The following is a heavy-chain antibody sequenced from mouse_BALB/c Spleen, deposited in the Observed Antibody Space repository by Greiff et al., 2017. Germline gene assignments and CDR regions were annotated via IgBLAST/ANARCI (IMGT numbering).Heavy chain of an antibody. V-gene: IGHV1-63*02. J-gene: IGHJ4*01. Sequence: QVQLQQSGAELVRPGTSVKISCKASGYTFPNYWLGWVKQRPGHGLEWIGDIYPGGGYTNYNEKFKGKATLTADTSSSTAYMQLSSLTSEDSAVYFCARSRDGSPMDYWGQGTSVTVSS. CDR2: IYPGGGYT. D-gene: IGHD2-3*01. CDR3: ARSRDGSPMDY. CDR1: GYTFPNYW.